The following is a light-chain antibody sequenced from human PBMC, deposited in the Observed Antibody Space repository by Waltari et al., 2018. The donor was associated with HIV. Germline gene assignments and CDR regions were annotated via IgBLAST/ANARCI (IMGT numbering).Light chain of an antibody. CDR1: QSISNS. CDR3: QQSSSTPRT. V-gene: IGKV1-39*01. Sequence: DIQMTQSPSSLSASVGDRVTITCRASQSISNSLNWYQQKPGKAPRVLIHAASSSQSGVPSRFSGSGSGTDFTLTISSLQPEDFATYYCQQSSSTPRTFGQGTKVEIK. J-gene: IGKJ1*01. CDR2: AAS.